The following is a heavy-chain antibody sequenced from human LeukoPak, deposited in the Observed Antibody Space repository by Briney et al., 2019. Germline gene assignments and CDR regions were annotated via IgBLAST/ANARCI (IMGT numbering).Heavy chain of an antibody. J-gene: IGHJ4*02. D-gene: IGHD6-19*01. V-gene: IGHV3-23*01. CDR2: ISGSGGST. CDR3: AKAYSSAWYYFDY. Sequence: HAGGSLRLSCAASGFTFTNYAVSWVRQAPGKGLEWVSGISGSGGSTYYADSVKGRFTISRDNSKNTPYLQMNNLRAEDTAVYYCAKAYSSAWYYFDYWGQGTLVTVSS. CDR1: GFTFTNYA.